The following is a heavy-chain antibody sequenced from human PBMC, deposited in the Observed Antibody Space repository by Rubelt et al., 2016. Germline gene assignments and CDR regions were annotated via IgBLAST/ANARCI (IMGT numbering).Heavy chain of an antibody. CDR1: GGSINSNSHY. J-gene: IGHJ4*02. CDR2: IYYSGNT. Sequence: QLQLQESGPGLVKPSETLSLTCTVSGGSINSNSHYWGWIRQPPGKGLEWIGSIYYSGNTYYNPSLKSRVTISGDTSKNHFSLKLSSVTAADTAVCYCARGADILTHTTPSDYWGQGTLVTVSS. CDR3: ARGADILTHTTPSDY. V-gene: IGHV4-39*07. D-gene: IGHD3-9*01.